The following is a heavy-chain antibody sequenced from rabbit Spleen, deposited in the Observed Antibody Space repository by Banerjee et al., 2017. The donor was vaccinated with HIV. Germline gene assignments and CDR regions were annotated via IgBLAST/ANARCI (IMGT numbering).Heavy chain of an antibody. CDR1: GFSFSNGYR. Sequence: QEQLEESGGDLVKPEGSLTLTCTASGFSFSNGYRPCWVRQAPGKGLEWIACIYVGVSDSSYYASWAKGRLTISKASSTTVTLQMTNLTAADTATYFCLRDSDAAYTGYGYAWLGYFDLWGQGTLVTVS. D-gene: IGHD6-1*01. V-gene: IGHV1S45*01. J-gene: IGHJ4*01. CDR3: LRDSDAAYTGYGYAWLGYFDL. CDR2: IYVGVSDSS.